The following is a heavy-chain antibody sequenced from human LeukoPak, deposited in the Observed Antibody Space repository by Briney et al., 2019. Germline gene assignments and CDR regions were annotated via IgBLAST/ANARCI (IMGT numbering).Heavy chain of an antibody. V-gene: IGHV3-7*01. J-gene: IGHJ4*02. CDR1: GFTFSSYW. Sequence: GGSLRLSCAASGFTFSSYWMSWVRQAPGKGLEWVANIKQDGSEKYYVDSVKGRFTISRDNAKNSLYLQVNSLRAEDTAVYYCARGLSYYYDSSGYFYYFDYWGQGTLVTVSS. CDR2: IKQDGSEK. D-gene: IGHD3-22*01. CDR3: ARGLSYYYDSSGYFYYFDY.